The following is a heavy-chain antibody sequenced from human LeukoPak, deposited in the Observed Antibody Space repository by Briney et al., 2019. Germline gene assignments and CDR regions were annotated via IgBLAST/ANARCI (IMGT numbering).Heavy chain of an antibody. CDR2: IYSDGGT. CDR3: ARGGDRSFDY. V-gene: IGHV4-4*07. D-gene: IGHD3-10*01. Sequence: SETLSLTCTVSGGSMNSYYWSWIRQPAGKELEWIGRIYSDGGTNYNPSLKSRVTMSVDKAKNQFSLNLNSVTAADTAVYYCARGGDRSFDYWGQGTLVTVSS. CDR1: GGSMNSYY. J-gene: IGHJ4*02.